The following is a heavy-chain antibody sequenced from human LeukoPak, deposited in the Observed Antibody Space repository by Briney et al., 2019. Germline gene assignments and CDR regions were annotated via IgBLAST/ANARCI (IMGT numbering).Heavy chain of an antibody. CDR2: ISSSSSTI. CDR1: GFTFSSYS. Sequence: PGGSLRLSCAASGFTFSSYSMNWVRQAPGKGLEWVSYISSSSSTIYYADSVKGRCTISRDNAKNSLYLQMNSLRDEDTAVYYCARDFPGFASNTDDYGGNPDYWGQGTLVTVSS. CDR3: ARDFPGFASNTDDYGGNPDY. D-gene: IGHD4-23*01. J-gene: IGHJ4*02. V-gene: IGHV3-48*02.